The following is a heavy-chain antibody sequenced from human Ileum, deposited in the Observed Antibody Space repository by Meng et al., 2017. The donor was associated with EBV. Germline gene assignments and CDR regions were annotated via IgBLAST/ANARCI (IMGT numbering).Heavy chain of an antibody. D-gene: IGHD4-17*01. Sequence: HPLLQESGPGLVKPSETLSLTCSVSGGSISSSNYCWGWIRQPPGKGLEWIQSICYTDYTYYNPSLKSRVTISADKSKNQFSLRLNSLTAADTAVYYCAMGPDYAKTGYWGQGTLVTVSS. V-gene: IGHV4-39*01. J-gene: IGHJ4*02. CDR2: ICYTDYT. CDR3: AMGPDYAKTGY. CDR1: GGSISSSNYC.